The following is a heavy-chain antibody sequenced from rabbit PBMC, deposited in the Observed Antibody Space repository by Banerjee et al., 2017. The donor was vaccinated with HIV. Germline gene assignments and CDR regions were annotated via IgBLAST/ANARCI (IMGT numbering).Heavy chain of an antibody. Sequence: QSLEESGGDLVKPGASLTLTCTASGFSFSSSYYMCWVRQAPGKRPEWIACIYSSSGNTWYASWVNGRFTISSSTSLNTVDLKMTSLTVADTATYFCASDRDGDAGYGSLALWGQGTLVTVS. CDR1: GFSFSSSYY. CDR2: IYSSSGNT. J-gene: IGHJ3*01. V-gene: IGHV1S43*01. D-gene: IGHD7-1*01. CDR3: ASDRDGDAGYGSLAL.